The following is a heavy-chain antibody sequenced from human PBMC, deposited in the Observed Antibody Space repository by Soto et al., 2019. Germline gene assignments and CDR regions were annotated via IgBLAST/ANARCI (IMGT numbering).Heavy chain of an antibody. Sequence: GESLKISCEASGYRFPNYWIAWVRQMPGKGLEWMGTIYPGDSETKYSPSFQGQVSISVDKSNSSAFLQWSSLSASDTAVYYCAIRRPYSSPSSDVGHYAMDVWGQGTTVTVSS. J-gene: IGHJ6*02. D-gene: IGHD6-6*01. CDR3: AIRRPYSSPSSDVGHYAMDV. V-gene: IGHV5-51*01. CDR2: IYPGDSET. CDR1: GYRFPNYW.